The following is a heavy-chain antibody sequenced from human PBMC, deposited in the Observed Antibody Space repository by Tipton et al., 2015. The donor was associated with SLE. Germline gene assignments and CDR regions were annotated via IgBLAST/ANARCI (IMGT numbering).Heavy chain of an antibody. CDR3: ARDEDFSGAFDI. J-gene: IGHJ3*02. V-gene: IGHV4-30-2*01. D-gene: IGHD3-3*01. Sequence: TLSLTCAVSGGSISSGGYSWSWIRQPPGKGLEWIGYIYTSGSTNYNPSLKSRVTISVDTSKNQFSLKLSSVTAADTAVYYCARDEDFSGAFDIWGQGTMVTVSS. CDR2: IYTSGST. CDR1: GGSISSGGYS.